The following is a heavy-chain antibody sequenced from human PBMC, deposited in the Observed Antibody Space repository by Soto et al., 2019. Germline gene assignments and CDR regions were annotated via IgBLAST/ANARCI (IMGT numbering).Heavy chain of an antibody. CDR3: ARGSAGRGYYYSGMDV. CDR1: GGSVSSFSYY. CDR2: IHHSGAT. Sequence: SETLSLTCSVSGGSVSSFSYYWSWIRQPPGRRPEWIGYIHHSGATRYNPSLNDRVSISLDTSKNHLALKLNSVTAADTAVYYCARGSAGRGYYYSGMDVWGQGTTVTVSS. V-gene: IGHV4-61*03. J-gene: IGHJ6*02.